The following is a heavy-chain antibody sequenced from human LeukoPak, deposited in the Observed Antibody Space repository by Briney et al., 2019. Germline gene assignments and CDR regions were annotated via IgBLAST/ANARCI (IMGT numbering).Heavy chain of an antibody. V-gene: IGHV4-38-2*02. CDR3: ATEGSASQTTDC. CDR2: IYHSGST. D-gene: IGHD2-2*01. Sequence: SETLSLTCAVSGYSISSGYYWGWIRQPPGKGLEWIGSIYHSGSTYYNPSLKSRVTISVDTPKSQFSLRLSSVAAADTAVYYCATEGSASQTTDCWGQGTLVTVSS. J-gene: IGHJ4*02. CDR1: GYSISSGYY.